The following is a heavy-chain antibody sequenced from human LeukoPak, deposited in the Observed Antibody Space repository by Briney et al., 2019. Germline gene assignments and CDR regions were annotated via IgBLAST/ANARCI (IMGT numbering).Heavy chain of an antibody. CDR2: ISGSGGST. Sequence: GGSLRLSCAASGFTGSSNYKNWVRQAPGKGLEWVSVISGSGGSTYYADSVKGRFTISRDNSKNTLYLQMNSLRAEDTAVYYCARVPIQGLDYWGQGTLVTVSS. CDR1: GFTGSSNY. J-gene: IGHJ4*02. CDR3: ARVPIQGLDY. V-gene: IGHV3-23*01.